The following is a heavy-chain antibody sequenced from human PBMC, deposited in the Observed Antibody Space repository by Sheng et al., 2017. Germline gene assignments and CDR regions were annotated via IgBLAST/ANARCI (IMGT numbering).Heavy chain of an antibody. CDR2: INGRGGTT. J-gene: IGHJ6*02. Sequence: DVQLLESGVGLAQLGGSLRLSCVASGFTFNHETMAWVRQVPGKGLEWVSGINGRGGTTYYGHSVKGRFTVSRDNSKNTLYLEMSSLKVEDTAVYYCARDMRLYGLDVWGQGTTVTVSS. D-gene: IGHD2-15*01. CDR1: GFTFNHET. V-gene: IGHV3-23*01. CDR3: ARDMRLYGLDV.